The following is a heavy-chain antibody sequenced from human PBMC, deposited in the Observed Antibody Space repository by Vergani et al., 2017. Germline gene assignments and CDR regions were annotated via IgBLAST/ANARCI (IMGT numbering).Heavy chain of an antibody. J-gene: IGHJ4*01. D-gene: IGHD2-2*03. CDR1: GGSISSSSYY. V-gene: IGHV4-39*01. CDR3: ARWHGFLPYFDY. Sequence: QLQLQESGPGLVKPSETLSLTCTVSGGSISSSSYYWGWIRQPPEKGLEWIGIIYHVGSPYYNPSLKSRVTITVDTSKNQFSLKLSSVTAADTAVYYCARWHGFLPYFDYLSQGTLVTASS. CDR2: IYHVGSP.